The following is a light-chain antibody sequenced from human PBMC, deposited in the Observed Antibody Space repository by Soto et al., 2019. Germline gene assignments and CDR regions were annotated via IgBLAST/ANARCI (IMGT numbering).Light chain of an antibody. V-gene: IGKV1-39*01. CDR3: LQHRSYPWT. CDR1: QSISNY. CDR2: AAS. Sequence: DILMTQSPSSLSSSVGDRVTITCRASQSISNYLNWYQQKPGKAPNLLIYAASTLQSGVPSRFSGGGSGTDFTLTISSLQPEDFATYYCLQHRSYPWTFGQGTKGDIK. J-gene: IGKJ1*01.